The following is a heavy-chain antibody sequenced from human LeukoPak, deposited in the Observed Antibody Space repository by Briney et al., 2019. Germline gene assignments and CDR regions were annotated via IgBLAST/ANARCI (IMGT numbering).Heavy chain of an antibody. Sequence: GGSLRLSCAASGFTFSSYSMNWVRQAPGKGLEWVSSISSSSSYIYYADSVKGRFTISRDNAKNSLYLQMNSLRAEDTAVYYCARAADPYYYDSSGYPNWFDPWGQGTLVTVSA. CDR3: ARAADPYYYDSSGYPNWFDP. CDR2: ISSSSSYI. D-gene: IGHD3-22*01. J-gene: IGHJ5*02. V-gene: IGHV3-21*01. CDR1: GFTFSSYS.